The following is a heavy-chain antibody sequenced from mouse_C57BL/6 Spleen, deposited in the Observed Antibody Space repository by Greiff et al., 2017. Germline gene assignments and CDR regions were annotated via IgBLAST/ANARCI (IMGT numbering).Heavy chain of an antibody. CDR3: AREETY. J-gene: IGHJ2*01. CDR1: GYSITSGYY. CDR2: ISYDGSN. Sequence: DVQLQQSGPGLVKPSPSLSLTCSVTGYSITSGYYWNWIRQFPGNKLEWMGYISYDGSNNYNPSLKNRISVTRDTSKNKSFLKLISVTTEDTATYYCAREETYWGQGTTLTVS. V-gene: IGHV3-6*01.